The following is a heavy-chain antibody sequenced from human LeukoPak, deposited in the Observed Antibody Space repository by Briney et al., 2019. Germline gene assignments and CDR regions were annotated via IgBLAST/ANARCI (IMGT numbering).Heavy chain of an antibody. CDR2: IWYDGSNK. V-gene: IGHV3-30*02. D-gene: IGHD3-10*01. CDR3: AKDLTMVRGVIPPALY. J-gene: IGHJ4*02. Sequence: GGSLRLSCAASGFTFSSYGMHWVRQAPGKGLEWVAVIWYDGSNKYYADSVKGRFTISRDNSKNTLYLQMNSLRAEDTAVYYCAKDLTMVRGVIPPALYWGQGTLVTVSS. CDR1: GFTFSSYG.